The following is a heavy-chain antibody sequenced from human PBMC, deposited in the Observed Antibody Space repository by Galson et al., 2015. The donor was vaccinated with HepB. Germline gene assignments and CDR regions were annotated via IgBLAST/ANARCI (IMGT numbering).Heavy chain of an antibody. V-gene: IGHV4-34*01. Sequence: SETLSLTCAVYGGSFSGYYWSWIRQPPGKGLEWIGEINHSGSTNYNPSLKSRVTISVDTSKNQFSLKLSSVTAADTAVYYCARVMSGVVPAAKRVYYYYGMDVWGQGTTVTVSS. J-gene: IGHJ6*02. CDR2: INHSGST. CDR3: ARVMSGVVPAAKRVYYYYGMDV. CDR1: GGSFSGYY. D-gene: IGHD2-2*01.